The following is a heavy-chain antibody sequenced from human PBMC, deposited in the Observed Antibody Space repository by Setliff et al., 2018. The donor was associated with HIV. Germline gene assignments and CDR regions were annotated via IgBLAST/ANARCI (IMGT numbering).Heavy chain of an antibody. Sequence: ASVKVSCKAYGYTFTSFGISWVRQAPGQGLEWMGWISAYNGKTNYAQKFQGRATMTTDTSTNTAYMELRSLRSDDTALYYCARGFASWYGGGGSAYWGQGTLVTV. D-gene: IGHD6-13*01. CDR1: GYTFTSFG. J-gene: IGHJ4*02. CDR2: ISAYNGKT. CDR3: ARGFASWYGGGGSAY. V-gene: IGHV1-18*01.